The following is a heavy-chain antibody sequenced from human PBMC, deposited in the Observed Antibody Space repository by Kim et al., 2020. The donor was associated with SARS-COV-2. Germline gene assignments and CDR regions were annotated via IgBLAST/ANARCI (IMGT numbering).Heavy chain of an antibody. V-gene: IGHV1-3*01. Sequence: ASVKVSCKASGYTFTSFAMHWVRQAPGQRLEWMGWINAGNGNTKYSQKFQGRVTITRDTSASTAYMELSSLRSEDTAVYYCARGPPYKAWFDPWGQGTLVTVSS. CDR1: GYTFTSFA. J-gene: IGHJ5*02. CDR2: INAGNGNT. CDR3: ARGPPYKAWFDP. D-gene: IGHD1-1*01.